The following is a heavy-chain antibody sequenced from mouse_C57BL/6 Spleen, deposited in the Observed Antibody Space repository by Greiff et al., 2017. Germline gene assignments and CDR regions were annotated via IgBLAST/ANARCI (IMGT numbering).Heavy chain of an antibody. CDR2: VYPGDGDT. CDR1: GYAFSSAW. J-gene: IGHJ4*01. Sequence: QVQLQESGPELAKPGASVKISCKAFGYAFSSAWLNMVKHRSGMGFVKIGRVYPGDGDTNYKGKFKGKATLTAGKSSSTAYMQRSSLTSEDSAVYFCARRGDYAMDYWGQGTSVTVSS. V-gene: IGHV1-82*01. CDR3: ARRGDYAMDY.